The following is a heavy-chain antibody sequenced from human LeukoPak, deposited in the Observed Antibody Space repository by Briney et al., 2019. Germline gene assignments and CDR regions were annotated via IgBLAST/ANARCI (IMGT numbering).Heavy chain of an antibody. Sequence: SETLSLACTVSGGSISSSSYYWGWIRQPPGKGLEWIGSIYYSGSTYYNPSLKSRVTISVDTSKNQFSLKLSSVTAADTAVYYCARPNSSSWGQGTLVTVSS. D-gene: IGHD6-13*01. V-gene: IGHV4-39*01. CDR2: IYYSGST. CDR3: ARPNSSS. J-gene: IGHJ4*02. CDR1: GGSISSSSYY.